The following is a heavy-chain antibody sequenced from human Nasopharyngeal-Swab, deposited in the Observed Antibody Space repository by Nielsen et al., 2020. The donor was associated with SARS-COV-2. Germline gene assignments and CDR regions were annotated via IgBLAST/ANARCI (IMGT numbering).Heavy chain of an antibody. CDR2: ISYSGGT. J-gene: IGHJ4*02. CDR3: AMGPAGYLDY. Sequence: WIRQPPGKGLEWIGNISYSGGTYYKPSLKRRVTISVDTSKNQFSLKLSSVTAADTAVYYCAMGPAGYLDYWGQGTLVTVSS. D-gene: IGHD6-13*01. V-gene: IGHV4-39*01.